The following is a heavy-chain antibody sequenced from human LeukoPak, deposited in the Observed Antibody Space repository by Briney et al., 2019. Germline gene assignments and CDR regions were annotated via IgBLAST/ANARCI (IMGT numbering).Heavy chain of an antibody. CDR2: FEPSGTT. CDR1: GGSVSGSTYY. J-gene: IGHJ4*02. V-gene: IGHV4-61*01. CDR3: AKEGAAAGPDFDL. D-gene: IGHD6-13*01. Sequence: PSETLSLTCTVSGGSVSGSTYYWNWIRQPPGKGLEWIGRFEPSGTTKYNPSLKSRITMSVDTSKNQFSLELNSVTAADTAVYYCAKEGAAAGPDFDLWGQGTLVIVSS.